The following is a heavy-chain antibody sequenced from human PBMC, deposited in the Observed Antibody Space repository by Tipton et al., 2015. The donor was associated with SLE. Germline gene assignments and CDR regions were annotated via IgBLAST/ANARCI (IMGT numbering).Heavy chain of an antibody. CDR2: IYTSGKT. D-gene: IGHD3-3*01. Sequence: TLSLTCTVSGGAISSYYYWSWIRQPPGKGLEWIGYIYTSGKTTYNPSLKSRVTISVDTSKNQFSLRLSSVTAADTAVYYCARHRYYDFWSGYYSPGDAFDIWGQGTMVTVSS. CDR1: GGAISSYYY. CDR3: ARHRYYDFWSGYYSPGDAFDI. V-gene: IGHV4-4*09. J-gene: IGHJ3*02.